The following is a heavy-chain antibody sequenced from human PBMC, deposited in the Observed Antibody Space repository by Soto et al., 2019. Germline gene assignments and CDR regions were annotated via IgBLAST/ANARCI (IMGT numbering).Heavy chain of an antibody. CDR3: SRDPGLGAGYFSL. CDR1: GGSVSSGTYY. V-gene: IGHV4-61*01. J-gene: IGHJ2*01. Sequence: QVQLQESGPGQVKPSETLFLTCTVSGGSVSSGTYYWSWIRQPAGKGLEWMGYIYRGSPNYNPSLEGRPTTPGDTSRTQFSLLLPSGTPADTAVYYCSRDPGLGAGYFSLWGRGTLFTVSS. D-gene: IGHD7-27*01. CDR2: IYRGSP.